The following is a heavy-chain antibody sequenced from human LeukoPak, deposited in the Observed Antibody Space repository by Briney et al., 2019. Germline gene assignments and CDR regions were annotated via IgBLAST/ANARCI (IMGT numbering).Heavy chain of an antibody. CDR3: ARAVGGGYDSSGYYCVDI. D-gene: IGHD3-22*01. J-gene: IGHJ3*02. Sequence: SETLSLTCTVSGGSISSYYWSWIRQPPGKGLSWIGYIYFSGSTNYNPSLKSRVTISVDTSKNQFSLKLSSVTAADTAVYYCARAVGGGYDSSGYYCVDIWGQGTMVTVSS. V-gene: IGHV4-59*01. CDR2: IYFSGST. CDR1: GGSISSYY.